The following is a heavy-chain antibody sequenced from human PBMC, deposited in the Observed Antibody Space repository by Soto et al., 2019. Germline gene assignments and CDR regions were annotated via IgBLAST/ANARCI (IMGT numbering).Heavy chain of an antibody. J-gene: IGHJ4*02. CDR2: INHSGNT. Sequence: VHLVESGGGLVQPGGSLRLSCVASGFTFSSYWMSWIRQPPGKGLEWIGEINHSGNTNYNPSLKSRVTISVDTSKNQLFLNLSSVTAADTAMYYCARHHVRGRTIAGAAEFWGQGTLVTVSS. D-gene: IGHD6-13*01. CDR1: GFTFSSYW. V-gene: IGHV4-34*01. CDR3: ARHHVRGRTIAGAAEF.